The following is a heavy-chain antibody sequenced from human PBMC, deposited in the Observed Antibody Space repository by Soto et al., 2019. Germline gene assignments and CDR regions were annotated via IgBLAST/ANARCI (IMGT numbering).Heavy chain of an antibody. J-gene: IGHJ6*02. CDR1: GYTFTSYD. CDR2: MNPNSGNT. V-gene: IGHV1-8*01. Sequence: QVQLVQSGAEVKKPGASVKVSCKASGYTFTSYDINWVRQATGQGLEWMGWMNPNSGNTAYAQKFQGRVTMTRNTXXXXXXXXXXXXXXXXXXXXXXXXXXXXXXXXVWGQGTTVTVSS. CDR3: XXXXXXXXXXV.